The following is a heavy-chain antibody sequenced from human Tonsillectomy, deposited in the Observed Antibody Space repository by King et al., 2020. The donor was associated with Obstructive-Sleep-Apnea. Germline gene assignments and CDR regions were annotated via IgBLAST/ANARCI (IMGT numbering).Heavy chain of an antibody. CDR1: GGSISSYY. D-gene: IGHD4-17*01. V-gene: IGHV4-59*08. CDR2: IYYSGST. CDR3: ALGIEFYPDYGDRPIHFDY. Sequence: QLQESGPGLVKPSETLSLTCTVSGGSISSYYWSWIRQPPGKGLEWIGYIYYSGSTNYNPSLKSRVTISVDTSKNQFSLKLSSVTAADTAVYYCALGIEFYPDYGDRPIHFDYWGQGTLVTVSS. J-gene: IGHJ4*02.